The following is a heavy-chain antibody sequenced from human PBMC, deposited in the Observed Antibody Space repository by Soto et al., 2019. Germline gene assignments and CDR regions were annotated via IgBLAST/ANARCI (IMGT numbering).Heavy chain of an antibody. CDR3: TRRHCSGGGCYSDFDF. CDR2: IKTKVESYAT. Sequence: KVSCKASGYTFTSYGISWVRQAAGEGLEWVARIKTKVESYATEYAASVKGRFSISRDDAKNTAYLEMNSLKTEDTAVYYCTRRHCSGGGCYSDFDFWGQGSLVTVSS. D-gene: IGHD2-15*01. V-gene: IGHV3-73*01. J-gene: IGHJ4*02. CDR1: GYTFTSYG.